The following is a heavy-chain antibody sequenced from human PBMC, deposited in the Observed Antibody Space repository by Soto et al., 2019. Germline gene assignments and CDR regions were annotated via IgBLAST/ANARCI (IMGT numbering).Heavy chain of an antibody. J-gene: IGHJ4*02. V-gene: IGHV3-23*01. CDR1: RFTDNNFA. CDR3: TTGEERNSNWYGKFAS. CDR2: ISGSGSNK. D-gene: IGHD6-13*01. Sequence: SCAASRFTDNNFAIIWNHQYPGKGLEWVSAISGSGSNKYCADSVKGRFTISRDNSKNAVSLQMNSLRVEDTAVYYCTTGEERNSNWYGKFASWGQGTQVTVSS.